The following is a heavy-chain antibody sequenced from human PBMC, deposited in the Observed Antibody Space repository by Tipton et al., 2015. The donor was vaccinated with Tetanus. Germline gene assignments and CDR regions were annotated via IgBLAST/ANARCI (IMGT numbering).Heavy chain of an antibody. Sequence: SLRLSCAASGFTFNSDWMTWVRQAPGKGLEWVANIRQDGSEKYYVDSVKGRFTISRDNAKNSLYLQMNSLRAEDTAVYYCVTYSGSYGCVYWGQGTLVTVSS. D-gene: IGHD1-26*01. CDR1: GFTFNSDW. CDR2: IRQDGSEK. CDR3: VTYSGSYGCVY. V-gene: IGHV3-7*01. J-gene: IGHJ4*02.